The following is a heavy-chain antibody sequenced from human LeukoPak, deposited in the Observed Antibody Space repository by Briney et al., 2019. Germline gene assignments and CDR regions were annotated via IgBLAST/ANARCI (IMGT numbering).Heavy chain of an antibody. CDR1: GYTFTGYY. CDR2: INPNSGGT. Sequence: ASVKVSCKASGYTFTGYYMHWVRQALGQGLEWMGWINPNSGGTNYAQKFQGRGTMTRDTSISTAYMELSRLRSDDTAVYYCAMSALTAGHWYFDYWGQGTLVTVSS. V-gene: IGHV1-2*02. CDR3: AMSALTAGHWYFDY. J-gene: IGHJ4*02. D-gene: IGHD6-13*01.